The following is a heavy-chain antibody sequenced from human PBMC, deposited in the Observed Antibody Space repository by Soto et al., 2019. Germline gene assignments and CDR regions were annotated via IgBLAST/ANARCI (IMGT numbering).Heavy chain of an antibody. D-gene: IGHD3-3*01. CDR2: IWYDGSNK. J-gene: IGHJ4*02. V-gene: IGHV3-33*01. CDR3: ARDFWSGYTFDY. CDR1: GFTFSSYG. Sequence: QVQLVESGGGVVQPGRSLRLSCAASGFTFSSYGMHWVRQAPGKGLEWVAVIWYDGSNKYYADSVKGRFTISRDNSKNTLYLQVNSLRAEDTAVYYCARDFWSGYTFDYWGQGTLVTVSS.